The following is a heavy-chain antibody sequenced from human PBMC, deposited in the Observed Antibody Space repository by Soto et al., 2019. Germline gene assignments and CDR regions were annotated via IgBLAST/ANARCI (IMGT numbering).Heavy chain of an antibody. CDR1: GFTFSSYA. D-gene: IGHD6-13*01. CDR2: ISGSGGST. J-gene: IGHJ5*02. Sequence: EVQLLESGGGLVQPGGSLRLSCAASGFTFSSYAMSWVRQAPGKGLEWVSAISGSGGSTYYADSVKGRFTISRDNSKNTLYLQMNSLRAEDTAGYYCAKVIAAAGTGYWFDPWGQGTLVTASS. V-gene: IGHV3-23*01. CDR3: AKVIAAAGTGYWFDP.